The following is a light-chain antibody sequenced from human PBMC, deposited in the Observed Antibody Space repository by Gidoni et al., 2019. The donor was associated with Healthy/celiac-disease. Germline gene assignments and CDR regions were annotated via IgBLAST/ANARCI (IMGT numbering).Light chain of an antibody. Sequence: EIVLPQSPATLSLSPGERATLSCRASQGVSSYLAWYQQKPGQAPRLLIYDASNRATGIPARFSGSGSGTDFTLTISSLEPEDFAVYYCQQRSNWYTFGQGTKLEIK. CDR3: QQRSNWYT. V-gene: IGKV3-11*01. J-gene: IGKJ2*01. CDR1: QGVSSY. CDR2: DAS.